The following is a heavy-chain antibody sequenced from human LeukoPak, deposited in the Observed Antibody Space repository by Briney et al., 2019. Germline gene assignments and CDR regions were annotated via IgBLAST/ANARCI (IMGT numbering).Heavy chain of an antibody. CDR3: AKAMYSYTSGTFYPDY. CDR2: ISPSGGGT. Sequence: GGSLRLSCAASGFTFRNHGMNWVRQAPGKGLEWVSGISPSGGGTYYADSVKGRFTISRDNSKNILYLEMNSLRAEDTAVYYCAKAMYSYTSGTFYPDYWGQGTLVTVSS. V-gene: IGHV3-23*01. J-gene: IGHJ4*02. D-gene: IGHD3-10*01. CDR1: GFTFRNHG.